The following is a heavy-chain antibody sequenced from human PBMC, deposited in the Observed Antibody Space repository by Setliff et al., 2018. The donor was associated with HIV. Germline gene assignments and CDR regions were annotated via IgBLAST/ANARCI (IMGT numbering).Heavy chain of an antibody. J-gene: IGHJ4*02. CDR3: ARLAIPAATTDY. Sequence: SETLSLTCTVSGGSISSSIYYWGWIRQPPGKGLEWIGFIYYSGSTYYYGGSTYYNPSLKSRVTISVDTSKNQFSLKLSSVTAADTAVYYCARLAIPAATTDYWGQGTLVTVSS. CDR1: GGSISSSIYY. V-gene: IGHV4-39*01. D-gene: IGHD2-2*01. CDR2: IYYSGSTYYYGGST.